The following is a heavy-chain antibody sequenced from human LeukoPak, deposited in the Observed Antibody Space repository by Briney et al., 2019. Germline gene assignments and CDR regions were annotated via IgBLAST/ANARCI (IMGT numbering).Heavy chain of an antibody. V-gene: IGHV3-48*03. J-gene: IGHJ6*04. CDR3: AELGITMIGGV. Sequence: PGGSLRLSCAAPGVTFSSYEMNWVRQAPGKGLEWVSYISSSGSTIYYADSVKGRFTISRDNAKNSLYLQMNSLRAEDTAVYYCAELGITMIGGVWGKGTTVTISS. CDR1: GVTFSSYE. CDR2: ISSSGSTI. D-gene: IGHD3-10*02.